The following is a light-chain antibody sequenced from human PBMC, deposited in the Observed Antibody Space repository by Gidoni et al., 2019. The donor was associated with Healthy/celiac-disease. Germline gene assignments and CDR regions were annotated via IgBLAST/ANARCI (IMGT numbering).Light chain of an antibody. CDR3: QQRSNWPLT. Sequence: IVLTQSPATLSLSPGKRATLSCRASQGVSSYLAWYQQKPGQAPRLLIYDASNRATGIPARFRGSGSGTDFTLTISSLEPEDFAVYYCQQRSNWPLTFGEGTKVEIK. CDR2: DAS. V-gene: IGKV3-11*01. CDR1: QGVSSY. J-gene: IGKJ4*01.